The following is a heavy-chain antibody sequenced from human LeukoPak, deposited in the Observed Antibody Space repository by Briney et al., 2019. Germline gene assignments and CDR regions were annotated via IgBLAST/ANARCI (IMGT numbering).Heavy chain of an antibody. Sequence: GGSLRLSRAASGFIFYSYAMHWVRQAPGRGPEYVSAITSNGGSTFYANSVKGRFTISRDNSKNTLYLQMGSLRAEDMAVYYCTRGPGYDYVWGSYRADYWGQGTLVTVSS. D-gene: IGHD3-16*02. CDR1: GFIFYSYA. CDR3: TRGPGYDYVWGSYRADY. J-gene: IGHJ4*02. CDR2: ITSNGGST. V-gene: IGHV3-64*01.